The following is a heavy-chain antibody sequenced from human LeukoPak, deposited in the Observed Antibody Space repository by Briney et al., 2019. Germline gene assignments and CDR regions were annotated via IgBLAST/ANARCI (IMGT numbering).Heavy chain of an antibody. CDR1: GYSITSYW. CDR3: ARPPVATAVDAFDI. CDR2: IYPGDSDT. V-gene: IGHV5-51*01. Sequence: GESLKISCKGSGYSITSYWNGWLRQMPGKGLEWMGIIYPGDSDTRYGPSFQGQVTISADKSISTADLQWSSLKASDTAMYYCARPPVATAVDAFDIWGQGTMVTVSS. J-gene: IGHJ3*02. D-gene: IGHD5-12*01.